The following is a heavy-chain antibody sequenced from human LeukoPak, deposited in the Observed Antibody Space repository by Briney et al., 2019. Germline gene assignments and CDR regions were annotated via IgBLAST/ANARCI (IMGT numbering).Heavy chain of an antibody. V-gene: IGHV4-39*07. CDR1: GGSLSSSSYY. J-gene: IGHJ4*02. D-gene: IGHD1-26*01. CDR2: IYYSGST. Sequence: PSETLSLTSTVSGGSLSSSSYYWGWIRQPPGKGLEWIGSIYYSGSTYYNPSLKSRVTISADTSKNQFSLKLSSVTAADTAVYYCARDLGIVGATIDYWGQGTLVTVSS. CDR3: ARDLGIVGATIDY.